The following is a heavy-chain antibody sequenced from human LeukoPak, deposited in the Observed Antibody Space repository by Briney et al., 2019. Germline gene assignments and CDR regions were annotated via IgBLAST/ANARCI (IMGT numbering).Heavy chain of an antibody. Sequence: ASVKVSCRASGYTFTGYHIHWVRQAPGQGLEWMGRINPNSGDTNYAQNSQGRVTMTRDTSINTAYMELSRLRSDDTAVYYCARDYCSSTSCLFDYWGQGTLVTVSS. CDR2: INPNSGDT. J-gene: IGHJ4*02. CDR3: ARDYCSSTSCLFDY. CDR1: GYTFTGYH. D-gene: IGHD2-2*01. V-gene: IGHV1-2*06.